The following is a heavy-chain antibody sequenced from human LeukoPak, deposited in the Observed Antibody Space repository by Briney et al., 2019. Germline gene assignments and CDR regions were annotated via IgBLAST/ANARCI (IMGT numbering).Heavy chain of an antibody. V-gene: IGHV4-30-2*01. CDR3: AREFWFANAPGSWLDP. CDR1: GDSSSSGAYS. D-gene: IGHD3-10*01. Sequence: PSQTLSPTCVVSGDSSSSGAYSWSWIRQPPGKGLEWIGYIFHSGSTFYNPSLKSRVTISVDNSKNQFSLRLSSVTAADTAVYYCAREFWFANAPGSWLDPWGQGTLVTVSS. CDR2: IFHSGST. J-gene: IGHJ5*02.